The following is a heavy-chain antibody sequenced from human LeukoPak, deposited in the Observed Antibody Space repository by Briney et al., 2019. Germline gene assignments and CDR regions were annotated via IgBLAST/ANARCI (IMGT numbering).Heavy chain of an antibody. CDR1: GFTFSNAW. CDR2: IRSKADGGTT. V-gene: IGHV3-15*01. J-gene: IGHJ4*02. Sequence: GGSLRLSCAASGFTFSNAWMSWGRQAPGKGLEWVGRIRSKADGGTTDYAAPVKGRITISRDDSKSTLYLQMNSLKTEDTAVYYCTSAGSGSWVDYWGQGTLVTVSS. CDR3: TSAGSGSWVDY. D-gene: IGHD3-10*01.